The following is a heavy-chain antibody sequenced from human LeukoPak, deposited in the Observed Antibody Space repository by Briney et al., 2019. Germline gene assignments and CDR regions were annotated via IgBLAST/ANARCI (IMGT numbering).Heavy chain of an antibody. CDR2: INPNSGGT. J-gene: IGHJ4*02. Sequence: ASVEVSCKASVYTFTGYYMHWVRQAPGQGLEWMGRINPNSGGTNYAQKFQGRVTMTRDTSISTAYMELSMLRSDDTAVYYCAALPLGDCSSTSCYIFDYWGQGTLVTVSS. CDR3: AALPLGDCSSTSCYIFDY. CDR1: VYTFTGYY. D-gene: IGHD2-2*02. V-gene: IGHV1-2*06.